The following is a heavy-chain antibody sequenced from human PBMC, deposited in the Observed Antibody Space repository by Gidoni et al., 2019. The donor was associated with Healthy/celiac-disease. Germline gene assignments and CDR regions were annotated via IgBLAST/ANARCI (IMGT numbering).Heavy chain of an antibody. Sequence: QVKFQESGPGLVRPSETLSLPCTVYGGPASGGSYYWSWIRQPPGKGLEWIGYIYYRGSTNYTPSLKSRVTISVDTSEIQFSLKLSSVTAADTAVYYCARVWDSSGRAWSWFDPWGQGTLVTVSS. D-gene: IGHD3-22*01. CDR2: IYYRGST. J-gene: IGHJ5*02. CDR1: GGPASGGSYY. CDR3: ARVWDSSGRAWSWFDP. V-gene: IGHV4-61*01.